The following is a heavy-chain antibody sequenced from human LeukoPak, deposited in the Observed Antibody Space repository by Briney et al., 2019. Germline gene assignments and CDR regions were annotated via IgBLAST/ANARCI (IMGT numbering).Heavy chain of an antibody. CDR3: ARGATYYYDSSGYPLDY. CDR2: IYYSGST. CDR1: GGSISSGDYY. V-gene: IGHV4-30-4*01. Sequence: SETLSLTCTVSGGSISSGDYYWSWIRQPPGKGLEWIGYIYYSGSTYYNPSLKSRVTISVDTSKNQFSLKLSSVTAADTAVYYCARGATYYYDSSGYPLDYWGQGTLVTVPS. D-gene: IGHD3-22*01. J-gene: IGHJ4*02.